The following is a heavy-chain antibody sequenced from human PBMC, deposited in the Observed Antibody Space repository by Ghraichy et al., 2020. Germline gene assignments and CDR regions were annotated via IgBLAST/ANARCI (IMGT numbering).Heavy chain of an antibody. Sequence: SQTLSLTCAVYGGSFSGYYWSWIRQPPGKGLEWIGEINHSGSTNYNPSLKSRVTISVDTSKNQFSLKLSSVTAADTAVYYCARGRGYGGYYGSGSGTLKPRPSWYYWGQGTLVTVSS. CDR1: GGSFSGYY. CDR2: INHSGST. CDR3: ARGRGYGGYYGSGSGTLKPRPSWYY. J-gene: IGHJ4*02. V-gene: IGHV4-34*01. D-gene: IGHD3-10*01.